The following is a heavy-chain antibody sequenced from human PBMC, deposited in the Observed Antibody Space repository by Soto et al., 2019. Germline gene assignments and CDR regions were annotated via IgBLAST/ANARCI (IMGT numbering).Heavy chain of an antibody. CDR2: IYSGGST. J-gene: IGHJ3*02. V-gene: IGHV3-53*04. D-gene: IGHD2-15*01. CDR1: GFTVSSNY. Sequence: PGGSLRLSCAASGFTVSSNYMSWVRQAPGKGLEWVSVIYSGGSTYYADSVKGRFTISRHNSKNTLYLQMNSLRAEDTAVYYCARVVAATDDAFDIWGQGTMVTVSS. CDR3: ARVVAATDDAFDI.